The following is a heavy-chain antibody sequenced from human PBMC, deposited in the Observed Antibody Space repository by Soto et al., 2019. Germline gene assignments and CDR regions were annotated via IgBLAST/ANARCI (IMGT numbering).Heavy chain of an antibody. Sequence: SETLSLTCTVSGSSISSSSHYWGWIRQPPGKGLEWIGSIDYSGSTYCKPSLKNRVTISVDTSKNQFSLRLSSVTAADTAVFYCARRLDGMGAFDIWGQGTTVTVS. CDR2: IDYSGST. J-gene: IGHJ3*02. CDR1: GSSISSSSHY. D-gene: IGHD1-20*01. CDR3: ARRLDGMGAFDI. V-gene: IGHV4-39*01.